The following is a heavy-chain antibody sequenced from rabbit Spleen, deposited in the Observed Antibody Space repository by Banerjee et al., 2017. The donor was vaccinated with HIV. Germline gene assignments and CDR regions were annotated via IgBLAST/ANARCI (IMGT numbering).Heavy chain of an antibody. CDR3: ARDLTDAIGWNFGW. CDR1: GFSFSSSYW. CDR2: IYTGSIFT. Sequence: EESGGDLVKPEGSLTLTCTASGFSFSSSYWICWVRQAPGKGLEWIGCIYTGSIFTWYASWVISRFTITSNTNQNTVTLQMTSLTAADTATYFCARDLTDAIGWNFGWWGQGTLVTVS. V-gene: IGHV1S45*01. D-gene: IGHD4-1*01. J-gene: IGHJ3*01.